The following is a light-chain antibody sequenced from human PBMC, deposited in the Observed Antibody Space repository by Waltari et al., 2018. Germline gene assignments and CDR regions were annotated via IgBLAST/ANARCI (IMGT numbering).Light chain of an antibody. CDR2: KVS. J-gene: IGKJ2*03. V-gene: IGKV2-30*01. CDR1: QSLVFSDGNTY. Sequence: DVVMTQSPLSLPVTLGQPASISCRSSQSLVFSDGNTYLNYVQQRPGQSPRRIIYKVSNRDSGVPDRFSGNESGTDFTLRISRVDAEDVRVYFCMQGTHWPYSCGHGTKLDIK. CDR3: MQGTHWPYS.